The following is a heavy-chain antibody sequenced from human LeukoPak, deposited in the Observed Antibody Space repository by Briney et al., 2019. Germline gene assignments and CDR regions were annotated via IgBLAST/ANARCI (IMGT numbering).Heavy chain of an antibody. Sequence: GGSLRLSCAASGFTFSNYGMHWVRQAPGKGLEWVAVISYDGSNKYYADSVKGRFTISRDNSKNTLYLQMNSLRAEDTAVYYCVKARDCSSTSCYRAGFYGMDVWGQGTTVTVSS. CDR3: VKARDCSSTSCYRAGFYGMDV. D-gene: IGHD2-2*02. V-gene: IGHV3-30*18. CDR2: ISYDGSNK. J-gene: IGHJ6*02. CDR1: GFTFSNYG.